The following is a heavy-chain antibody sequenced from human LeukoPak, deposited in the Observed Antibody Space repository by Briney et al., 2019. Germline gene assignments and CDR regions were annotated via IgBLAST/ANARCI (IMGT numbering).Heavy chain of an antibody. V-gene: IGHV3-20*04. CDR3: ARAVASIVVVPAATLNAFDI. D-gene: IGHD2-2*01. Sequence: GGSLRLSCAASGFTFDDYGMSRVRQAPGKGLEWVSGINWNGGSTGYADSVKGRFTISRDNAKNSLYLQMNSLRAEDTALYYCARAVASIVVVPAATLNAFDIWGQGTMVTVSS. J-gene: IGHJ3*02. CDR2: INWNGGST. CDR1: GFTFDDYG.